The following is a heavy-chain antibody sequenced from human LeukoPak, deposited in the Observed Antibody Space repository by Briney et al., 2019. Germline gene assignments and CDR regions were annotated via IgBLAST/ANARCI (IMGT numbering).Heavy chain of an antibody. CDR1: GYTFTRYG. J-gene: IGHJ4*02. CDR3: ARDSLNASSDYDYVWGSYRFDY. V-gene: IGHV1-18*01. CDR2: ISAYNGDT. D-gene: IGHD3-16*02. Sequence: GASVKVSCKASGYTFTRYGISWVRQAPGQGLEWMGWISAYNGDTNYAQKLQGRVTMTTDTSTSTAYMELSSLRSEDTAVYFCARDSLNASSDYDYVWGSYRFDYWGQGTLVTVSS.